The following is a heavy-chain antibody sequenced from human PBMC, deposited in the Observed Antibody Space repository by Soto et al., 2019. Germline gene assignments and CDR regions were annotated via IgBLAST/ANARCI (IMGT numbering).Heavy chain of an antibody. D-gene: IGHD1-26*01. V-gene: IGHV3-7*01. J-gene: IGHJ5*02. CDR3: GTDEGFILGAVA. Sequence: EVQLVESGGGLAQPGGSLRLSCAVSGFTFSSYWMSWVRQAPGKGLEWVANMNQDGSGKYYVDSVKGRFTISRDNAKNSLYLQMNSLRAEDTAIYYCGTDEGFILGAVAWGQGTLVTVSS. CDR1: GFTFSSYW. CDR2: MNQDGSGK.